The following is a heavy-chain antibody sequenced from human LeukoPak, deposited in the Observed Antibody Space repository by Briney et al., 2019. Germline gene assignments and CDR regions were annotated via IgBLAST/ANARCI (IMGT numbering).Heavy chain of an antibody. V-gene: IGHV3-30*03. J-gene: IGHJ4*02. CDR3: ASDLGYGDPDVDY. CDR2: ISYDGSNK. CDR1: GFTFSSYG. D-gene: IGHD4-17*01. Sequence: GGSLRLSCAASGFTFSSYGMHWVRQAPGKGLEWVAVISYDGSNKYYADSVKGRFTISRDNSKNTLYLQMNSLRAEDTAVYYCASDLGYGDPDVDYWGPGTLVTVSS.